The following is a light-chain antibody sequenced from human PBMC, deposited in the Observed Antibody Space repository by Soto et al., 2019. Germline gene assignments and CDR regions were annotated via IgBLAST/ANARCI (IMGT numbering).Light chain of an antibody. CDR2: EST. V-gene: IGKV1-39*01. CDR1: QNVRGY. Sequence: DIHMAQSPSSVSASVGDTVTITCRASQNVRGYLNWYQQKPGKAPQLLIYESTTLESGVPSTFSGDGFGTDFTLTISSLHPDDFATYYCQQSFFAPPTFGRGTKVEI. CDR3: QQSFFAPPT. J-gene: IGKJ1*01.